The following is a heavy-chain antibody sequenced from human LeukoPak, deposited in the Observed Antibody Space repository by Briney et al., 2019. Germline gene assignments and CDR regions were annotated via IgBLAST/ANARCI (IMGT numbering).Heavy chain of an antibody. D-gene: IGHD6-19*01. J-gene: IGHJ4*02. CDR1: GFTFSSYW. Sequence: PGGSLRLSCAASGFTFSSYWMHWVRHAPGKGLVWVSRINSDGSSTSYAASVKGRFTISRDNAKNSLYLQMNSLRAEDTAVYYCARGSHQRIAVAGMFLPDYWGQGTLVTVSS. CDR3: ARGSHQRIAVAGMFLPDY. CDR2: INSDGSST. V-gene: IGHV3-74*01.